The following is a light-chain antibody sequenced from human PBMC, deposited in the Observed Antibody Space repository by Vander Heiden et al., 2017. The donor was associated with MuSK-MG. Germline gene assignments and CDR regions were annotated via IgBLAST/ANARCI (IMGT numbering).Light chain of an antibody. CDR3: GSYTNISTPVWV. CDR1: NSDIGGYKY. Sequence: QSALTQPASVSGYPGQSITISCTGTNSDIGGYKYVSWYQQHPGKAPKLVIYDVSDRPSGVSIRFSGSKSGNTASLTISGLQAEDEADYYCGSYTNISTPVWVFGGGTKLTVL. J-gene: IGLJ3*02. CDR2: DVS. V-gene: IGLV2-14*01.